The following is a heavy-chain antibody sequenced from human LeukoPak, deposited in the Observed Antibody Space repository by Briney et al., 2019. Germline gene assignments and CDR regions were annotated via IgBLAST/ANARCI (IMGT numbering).Heavy chain of an antibody. Sequence: GASVKVSCKASGYTFTSYYMHWVRQAPGQGLEWMGIINPSGGSTSYAQKFQGRVTMTRDTSTSTVYMELSSLRSEDTAVYYCARDGTITFGGVIVIDYWGQGTPVTVSS. CDR3: ARDGTITFGGVIVIDY. V-gene: IGHV1-46*01. CDR2: INPSGGST. D-gene: IGHD3-16*02. CDR1: GYTFTSYY. J-gene: IGHJ4*02.